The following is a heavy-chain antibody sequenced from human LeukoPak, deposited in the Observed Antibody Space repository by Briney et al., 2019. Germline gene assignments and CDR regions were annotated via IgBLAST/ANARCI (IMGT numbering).Heavy chain of an antibody. CDR1: GFTFRSYA. D-gene: IGHD5-18*01. CDR2: TSGGGGST. CDR3: AKSGGYSYVENFDY. V-gene: IGHV3-23*01. J-gene: IGHJ4*02. Sequence: GGSLRLSCAASGFTFRSYAMNWVRQAPGKGLEWVSGTSGGGGSTFYADSVKGRFTMSRDNSKDTLYLQMNSLRAEDTAVYYCAKSGGYSYVENFDYWGQGTLVTVSS.